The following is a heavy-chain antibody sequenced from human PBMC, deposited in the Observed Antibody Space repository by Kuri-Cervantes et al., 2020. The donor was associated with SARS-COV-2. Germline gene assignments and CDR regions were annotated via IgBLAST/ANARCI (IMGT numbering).Heavy chain of an antibody. J-gene: IGHJ2*01. CDR1: GGSFSGYY. CDR2: INHSGST. CDR3: AREGRYYDILTGYYSNWYFDL. D-gene: IGHD3-9*01. V-gene: IGHV4-34*01. Sequence: ESLKISCAVYGGSFSGYYWSWIRQPPGKGLEWIGEINHSGSTNYNPSLKSRVTISVDTSKNQFSLKLSSVTAADTAVYYCAREGRYYDILTGYYSNWYFDLWGRGTLVTVSS.